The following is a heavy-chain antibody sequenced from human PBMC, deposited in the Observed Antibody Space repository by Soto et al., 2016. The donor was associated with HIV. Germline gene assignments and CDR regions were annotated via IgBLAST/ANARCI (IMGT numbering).Heavy chain of an antibody. CDR3: ARSDRSEDSFDF. J-gene: IGHJ3*01. V-gene: IGHV1-18*01. Sequence: QVQLVQSGAEVKKPGASVKVSCKASGYTFTSYGISWVRQAPGQGLEWMGWISAYNGNTKFAQKFQGRVTMTTDTSTSTAYMELRRLRSDDTAVYYCARSDRSEDSFDFWGQGTMVTVSS. CDR2: ISAYNGNT. CDR1: GYTFTSYG. D-gene: IGHD3-22*01.